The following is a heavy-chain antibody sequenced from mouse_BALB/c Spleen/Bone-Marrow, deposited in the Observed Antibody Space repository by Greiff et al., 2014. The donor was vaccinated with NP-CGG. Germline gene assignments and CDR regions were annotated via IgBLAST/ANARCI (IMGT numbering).Heavy chain of an antibody. CDR1: GYTSTSYW. Sequence: QVQLKESGAELVKPGASVKLSCKTSGYTSTSYWIQWVKQRPGQGLGWIGEIFPGTGTTYYNEKFKGKATLTIDTSSSTAYMQLSSLTSEDSAVYFCASRDSSGYVPDYWGQGTTLTVSS. CDR3: ASRDSSGYVPDY. CDR2: IFPGTGTT. J-gene: IGHJ2*01. D-gene: IGHD3-2*01. V-gene: IGHV1S132*01.